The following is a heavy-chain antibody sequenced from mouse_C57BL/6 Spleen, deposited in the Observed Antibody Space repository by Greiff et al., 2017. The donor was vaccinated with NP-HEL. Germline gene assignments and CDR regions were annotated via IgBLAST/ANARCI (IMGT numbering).Heavy chain of an antibody. CDR3: AREGDYGSSYFDY. J-gene: IGHJ2*01. CDR1: GYTFTSYW. D-gene: IGHD1-1*01. CDR2: IDPSDSET. V-gene: IGHV1-52*01. Sequence: QVQLQQPGAELVRPGSSVKLSCKASGYTFTSYWMHRVKQRPIQGLEWIGNIDPSDSETHYNQKFKDKATLTVDKSSSTAYMQLSSLTSEDSAVYYCAREGDYGSSYFDYWGQGTTLTVSS.